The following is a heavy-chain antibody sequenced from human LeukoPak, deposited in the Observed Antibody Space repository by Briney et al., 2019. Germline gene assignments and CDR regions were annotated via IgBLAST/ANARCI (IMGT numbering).Heavy chain of an antibody. D-gene: IGHD3-10*01. J-gene: IGHJ4*02. CDR3: ARPYYYGSGSPFLYY. CDR1: GYSISSAYY. Sequence: SETLSLTCTVSGYSISSAYYWGWIRRPPGKGLEWIGSIYHSGATYYNPSLKSRLTISVDTSKNQFSLKLSSVTAADTAVYYCARPYYYGSGSPFLYYWGQGTLVTVSS. CDR2: IYHSGAT. V-gene: IGHV4-38-2*02.